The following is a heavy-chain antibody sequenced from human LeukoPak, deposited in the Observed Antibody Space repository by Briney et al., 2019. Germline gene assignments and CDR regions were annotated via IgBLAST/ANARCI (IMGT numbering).Heavy chain of an antibody. V-gene: IGHV4-28*01. Sequence: SDTLSLTCAVSGYSISSSNWWGWIRQPPGKGLEWIGYIYYSGSTNYNPSLKSRVTISVDASKNQFSLKLSSVTAADTAVYYCARTRGYSSSPIRTPCFDYWGQGTLVTVSS. CDR3: ARTRGYSSSPIRTPCFDY. CDR1: GYSISSSNW. D-gene: IGHD6-6*01. J-gene: IGHJ4*02. CDR2: IYYSGST.